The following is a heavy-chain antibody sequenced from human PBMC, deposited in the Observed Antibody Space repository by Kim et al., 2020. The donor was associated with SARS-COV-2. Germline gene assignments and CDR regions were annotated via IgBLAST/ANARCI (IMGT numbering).Heavy chain of an antibody. D-gene: IGHD3-10*01. CDR1: GGSFSGYY. CDR2: INHSGST. J-gene: IGHJ4*02. V-gene: IGHV4-34*01. Sequence: SETLSLTCAVYGGSFSGYYWSWIRQPPGKGLEWIGEINHSGSTNYNPSLKSRVTISVDTSKNQFSLKLSSVTAADTAVYYCARGLPLYGSGSYSSGLDYWGQGTLVTVSS. CDR3: ARGLPLYGSGSYSSGLDY.